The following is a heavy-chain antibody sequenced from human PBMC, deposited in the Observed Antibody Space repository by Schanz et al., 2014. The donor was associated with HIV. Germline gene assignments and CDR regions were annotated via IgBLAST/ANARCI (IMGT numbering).Heavy chain of an antibody. CDR3: VRDLEPTIFGGYYHRYGMDV. J-gene: IGHJ6*02. Sequence: VQLLESGGGLVQPGGSLRLSCAASGFTFSRYWMSWVRQAPGKGLECVASMSYDGRNEHYVDSVKGRFTISRDNSKNTLNLQMNSLRGDDTGVYFCVRDLEPTIFGGYYHRYGMDVWGQGTTVIVSS. D-gene: IGHD3-3*01. CDR1: GFTFSRYW. CDR2: MSYDGRNE. V-gene: IGHV3-33*08.